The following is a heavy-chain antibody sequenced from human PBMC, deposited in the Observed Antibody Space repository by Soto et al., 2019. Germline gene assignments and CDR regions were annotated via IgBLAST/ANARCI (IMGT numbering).Heavy chain of an antibody. CDR2: IYYSGST. D-gene: IGHD2-2*02. CDR1: GCSFSRSGNH. CDR3: SRQVPAAIRLGWFDP. Sequence: XETLSLTCTVAGCSFSRSGNHWGWIRQPRGKGLEWIGSIYYSGSTYYSPSSMSRLTISVDTSTNHFSLQLSTVTAADTAAYYCSRQVPAAIRLGWFDPWGQGTLVTVSS. J-gene: IGHJ5*02. V-gene: IGHV4-39*02.